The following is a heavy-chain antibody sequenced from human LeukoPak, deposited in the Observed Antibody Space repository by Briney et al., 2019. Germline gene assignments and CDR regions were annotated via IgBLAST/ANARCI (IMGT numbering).Heavy chain of an antibody. CDR3: ARDSAVQDNYYYYYGMDV. Sequence: GGSLRLSCAASGFTFDDYAMHWVRQAPGKGLEWVSGISWNSGSIGYADSVKGRFTISRDNAKNSLYLQMNSLRAEDTDLYYCARDSAVQDNYYYYYGMDVWGQGTTVTVSS. CDR1: GFTFDDYA. V-gene: IGHV3-9*01. D-gene: IGHD2-15*01. CDR2: ISWNSGSI. J-gene: IGHJ6*02.